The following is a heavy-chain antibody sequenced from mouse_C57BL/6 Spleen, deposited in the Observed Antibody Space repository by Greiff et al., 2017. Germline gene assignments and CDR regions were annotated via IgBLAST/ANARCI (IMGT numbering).Heavy chain of an antibody. Sequence: EVQLQQSGPELVKPGASVKISCKASGYTFTDYNMDWVKQSHGKSLEWIGDINPNNGGTIYNQQFKGKATLTVDNSSSTAYMELRSLTSEDTAVYDCARDGSSSDEDWDVWGTGTTVTVSS. V-gene: IGHV1-18*01. CDR2: INPNNGGT. J-gene: IGHJ1*03. CDR3: ARDGSSSDEDWDV. CDR1: GYTFTDYN. D-gene: IGHD1-1*01.